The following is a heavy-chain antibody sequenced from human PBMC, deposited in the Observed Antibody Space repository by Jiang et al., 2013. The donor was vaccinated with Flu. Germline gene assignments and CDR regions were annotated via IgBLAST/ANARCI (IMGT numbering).Heavy chain of an antibody. CDR2: IIPMFRTA. D-gene: IGHD3-22*01. J-gene: IGHJ4*02. V-gene: IGHV1-69*01. CDR3: ARSSGYHYTYYFNS. CDR1: GGTFSSNA. Sequence: GAEVKKPGSSVKVSCKASGGTFSSNAVSWVRQAPGQGLEWMGGIIPMFRTANYAQKFQGRVTISADELPSTAYMELSSLRSGDTAVYYCARSSGYHYTYYFNSWGQGTLVTVSS.